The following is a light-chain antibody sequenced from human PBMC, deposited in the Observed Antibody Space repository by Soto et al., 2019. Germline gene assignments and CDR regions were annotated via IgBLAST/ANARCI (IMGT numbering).Light chain of an antibody. J-gene: IGLJ2*01. CDR1: SSNIGAGYD. V-gene: IGLV1-40*01. Sequence: QSVLTQPPSVSGAPGQRVTISCTGSSSNIGAGYDVHWYQQRPGTAPKLLISGNSNRPSGVPDRFSGSKSGTSASLAITGLQAEDEAEYCCQSYDSSLSGSVFGGGTKVTVL. CDR2: GNS. CDR3: QSYDSSLSGSV.